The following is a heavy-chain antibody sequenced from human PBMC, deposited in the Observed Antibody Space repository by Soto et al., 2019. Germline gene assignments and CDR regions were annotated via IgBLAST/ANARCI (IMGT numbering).Heavy chain of an antibody. CDR1: GFTFSSYA. D-gene: IGHD3-10*01. V-gene: IGHV3-23*01. Sequence: EVHLLESGGGLVQPGGSLRLSCAASGFTFSSYAMWWVRQAPGKGLECVSAISGGGETTYYAVSVKGRFTISRDNSKNTLYLQMNGLRAEDTAVYYCAFTSGSGSYYFDYWGQGTLVTVSS. CDR2: ISGGGETT. J-gene: IGHJ4*02. CDR3: AFTSGSGSYYFDY.